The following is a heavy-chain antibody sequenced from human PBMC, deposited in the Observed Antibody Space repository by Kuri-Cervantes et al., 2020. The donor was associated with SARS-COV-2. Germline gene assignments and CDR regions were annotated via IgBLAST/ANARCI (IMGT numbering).Heavy chain of an antibody. J-gene: IGHJ4*02. CDR1: GFTFDDYA. V-gene: IGHV3-9*01. Sequence: SLKISCAVSGFTFDDYAMHWVRQAPGKGLEWVSGISWNSGSIGYADSVKGRFTISRDNAKNSLYLQMNSLRAEDTAVYYCAKDPPPAGYWGQGTLVTVSS. CDR3: AKDPPPAGY. CDR2: ISWNSGSI.